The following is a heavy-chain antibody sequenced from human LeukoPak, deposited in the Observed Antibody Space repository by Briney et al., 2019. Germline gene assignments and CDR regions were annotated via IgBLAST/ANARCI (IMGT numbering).Heavy chain of an antibody. CDR2: IIPIFGTA. Sequence: SVKVSCKASGGTFSSYAISWVRQAPGQGLEWMGGIIPIFGTANYAQKFQGRVTITADESTSTAYMELSSLRSEDTAVYYCASHHSGYDYGSKLPDYYYYYYMDVWGKGTTVTISS. CDR1: GGTFSSYA. V-gene: IGHV1-69*13. J-gene: IGHJ6*03. CDR3: ASHHSGYDYGSKLPDYYYYYYMDV. D-gene: IGHD5-12*01.